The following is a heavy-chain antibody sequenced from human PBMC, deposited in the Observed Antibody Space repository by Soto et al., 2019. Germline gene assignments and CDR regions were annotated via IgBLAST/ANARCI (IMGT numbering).Heavy chain of an antibody. CDR3: AREKTGCSGGSCYRAFDI. D-gene: IGHD2-15*01. V-gene: IGHV3-66*01. Sequence: EVQLVESGGGLVQPGGSLRLSCAASGFTVSSNYMSWVRQAPGKGLEWVSVIYSGGSTYYADSVKGRFTISRDNSKNTLYLQMNSLRAEDTAVYYCAREKTGCSGGSCYRAFDIWGQGTMVTVSS. CDR1: GFTVSSNY. J-gene: IGHJ3*02. CDR2: IYSGGST.